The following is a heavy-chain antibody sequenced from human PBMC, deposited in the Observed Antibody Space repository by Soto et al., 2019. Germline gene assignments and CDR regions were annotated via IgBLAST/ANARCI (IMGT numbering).Heavy chain of an antibody. V-gene: IGHV3-74*03. Sequence: EVQLVESGGGLVQPGGSLGLSCTASGFTFSDYWMYWVRHVPGKGLVWVSRISGDGSSTTYADSVKGRSTIARDNAKSTVYLQMYSLRVEDTAVYYCVRGSNAWSGMDYWGQGILVTVS. CDR3: VRGSNAWSGMDY. D-gene: IGHD3-16*01. CDR1: GFTFSDYW. CDR2: ISGDGSST. J-gene: IGHJ4*02.